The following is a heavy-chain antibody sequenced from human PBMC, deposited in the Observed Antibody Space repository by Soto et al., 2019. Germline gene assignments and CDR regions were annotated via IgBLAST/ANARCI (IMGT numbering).Heavy chain of an antibody. Sequence: SETLSLTCTVSGGSIRSGGYYWGWIRQPPGKGLEWIGFIYYSGSTYYNPSLKSRLTMSVDTSKNQFSLRLSSVTAADTAVYYCATNGDYHHSSGPKYFQHWGQGTLVTVYS. CDR2: IYYSGST. J-gene: IGHJ1*01. V-gene: IGHV4-31*03. CDR1: GGSIRSGGYY. D-gene: IGHD3-22*01. CDR3: ATNGDYHHSSGPKYFQH.